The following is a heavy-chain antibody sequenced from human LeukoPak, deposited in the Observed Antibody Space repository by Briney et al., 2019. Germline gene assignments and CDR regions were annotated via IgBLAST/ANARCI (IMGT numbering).Heavy chain of an antibody. Sequence: PSDTLSLTCAVYGWSFNDYYWNWVRQPPGKGLDWIGEINARGDTNYHPSLKSRVTISVDSSKNQFSLTLTSMIAADTAIYYCARGQVPAARGYNWFDPWGQGTLVTVSS. CDR1: GWSFNDYY. CDR2: INARGDT. D-gene: IGHD2-2*01. CDR3: ARGQVPAARGYNWFDP. J-gene: IGHJ5*02. V-gene: IGHV4-34*01.